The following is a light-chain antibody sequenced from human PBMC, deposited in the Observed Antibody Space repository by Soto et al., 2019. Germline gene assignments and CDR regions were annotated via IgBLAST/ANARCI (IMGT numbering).Light chain of an antibody. J-gene: IGLJ1*01. V-gene: IGLV2-23*02. CDR3: CSSGGSPTYV. CDR1: SSDVGGYHY. CDR2: EVN. Sequence: QSVLTQPASVSGSPGQSITISCTGSSSDVGGYHYVSWYQQYPGEAPKLVISEVNKRPSGVSNRFSGSKSGNTASLTISGLKVEDEADYYCCSSGGSPTYVFGTGTKLTVL.